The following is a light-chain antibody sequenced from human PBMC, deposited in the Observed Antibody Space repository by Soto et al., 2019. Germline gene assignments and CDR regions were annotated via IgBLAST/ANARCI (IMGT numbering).Light chain of an antibody. CDR2: DAS. Sequence: DIQLTQSPPTLSASVGDRVTITCRASQSISSWLAWYQQKPGKAPKVLIYDASSLESGVPPRFSGSGSGTEFTLTIASVQPEDFATYYCQQYSSYSPLTFGGGTKVDIK. CDR1: QSISSW. CDR3: QQYSSYSPLT. V-gene: IGKV1-5*01. J-gene: IGKJ4*01.